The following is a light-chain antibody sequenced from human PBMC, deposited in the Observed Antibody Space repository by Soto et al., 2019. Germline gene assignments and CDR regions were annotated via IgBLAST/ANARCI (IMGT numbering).Light chain of an antibody. J-gene: IGKJ5*01. CDR2: VAS. CDR3: QQSYNAPIT. V-gene: IGKV1-39*01. Sequence: DIQMTQSPSSLSASVGDRVTITCRASQNIINYLNWYQQKPGKAPQLLIYVASRLESGVPSRFSGSGSGTDFTLTISSLQPEDFATYYCQQSYNAPITLGQGTRLEIK. CDR1: QNIINY.